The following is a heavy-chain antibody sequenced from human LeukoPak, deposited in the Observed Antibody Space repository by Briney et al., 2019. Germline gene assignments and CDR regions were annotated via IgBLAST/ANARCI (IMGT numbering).Heavy chain of an antibody. D-gene: IGHD3-10*01. V-gene: IGHV4-59*01. J-gene: IGHJ4*02. CDR1: GGSISSYY. CDR2: IYYSGST. CDR3: ARADYYGSGSYLQNFDY. Sequence: PSETLSLTCTVSGGSISSYYWSWIRQPPGKGLEWIGYIYYSGSTNYNPSLKSRVTISVDTSKNQFSLKLSSVTAADTGVYYCARADYYGSGSYLQNFDYWGQGTLVTLSS.